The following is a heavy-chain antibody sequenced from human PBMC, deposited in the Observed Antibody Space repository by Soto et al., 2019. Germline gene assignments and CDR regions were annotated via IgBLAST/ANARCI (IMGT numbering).Heavy chain of an antibody. J-gene: IGHJ1*01. CDR3: ARDRDGAGY. V-gene: IGHV4-59*01. CDR2: IYYSGST. D-gene: IGHD3-10*01. CDR1: GGSISSYY. Sequence: SETLSLTCTVSGGSISSYYWSWIRQPPGKGLEWIGYIYYSGSTNYNPSLKSRVAISVDTSKNQSSLKLSSVTAADTAVYYCARDRDGAGYWGQGTLVTVSS.